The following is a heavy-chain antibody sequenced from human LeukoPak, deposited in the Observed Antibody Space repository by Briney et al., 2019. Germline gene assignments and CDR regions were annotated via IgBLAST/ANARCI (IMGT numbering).Heavy chain of an antibody. V-gene: IGHV4-30-2*01. CDR2: IYHSGST. CDR1: GGSISSGGYS. D-gene: IGHD6-13*01. J-gene: IGHJ5*02. Sequence: KSSETLSLTCAVSGGSISSGGYSWSWIRQPPGKGLEWIGYIYHSGSTYYNPSLKSRVTISVDRSKNQFSLKLSSVTAADTAVYYCARETNSGSSWHTSWFDPWGQGTLVTVSS. CDR3: ARETNSGSSWHTSWFDP.